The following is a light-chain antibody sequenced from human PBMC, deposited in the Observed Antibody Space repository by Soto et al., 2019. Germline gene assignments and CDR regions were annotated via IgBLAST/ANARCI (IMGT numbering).Light chain of an antibody. CDR2: YAS. V-gene: IGKV3-11*01. CDR3: QQRSNSPIT. J-gene: IGKJ5*01. Sequence: EIVLTQSPATLSLSPGETASLSCRASQSVGRYLAWFQQKPGQAPRLLMYYASNRPTGIPARFSGSGSGTDFLLTSSSLEPEDFAVYYCQQRSNSPITFGQGTRLDIK. CDR1: QSVGRY.